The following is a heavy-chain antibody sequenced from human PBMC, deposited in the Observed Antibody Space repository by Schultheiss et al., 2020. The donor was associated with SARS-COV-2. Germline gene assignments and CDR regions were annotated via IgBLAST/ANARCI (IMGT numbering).Heavy chain of an antibody. Sequence: GESLKISCAASGFTFSNAWMSWVRQAPGKGLEWVANIKQDGSEKYYADSVKGRFTISRDNSKNSLYLQMNSLRAEDTAVYYCARDKGPQQWLAYNWFDPWGQGTLVTVSS. V-gene: IGHV3-7*01. CDR2: IKQDGSEK. J-gene: IGHJ5*02. CDR3: ARDKGPQQWLAYNWFDP. D-gene: IGHD6-19*01. CDR1: GFTFSNAW.